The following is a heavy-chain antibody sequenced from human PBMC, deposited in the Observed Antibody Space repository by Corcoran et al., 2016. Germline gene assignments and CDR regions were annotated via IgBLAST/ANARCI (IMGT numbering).Heavy chain of an antibody. CDR1: GGTFSSYA. V-gene: IGHV1-69*01. Sequence: QVQLVQSGAAVKKPGPSVKVSCKAAGGTFSSYAITWARQAPGQGLEWMGEIIPIFGTAKYAQKLQGRVTMTADESTGTAYLELSSIRSVDTAVYFCSSSPGILGVVRYFDYLGQGTLVTVSS. CDR2: IIPIFGTA. J-gene: IGHJ4*02. CDR3: SSSPGILGVVRYFDY. D-gene: IGHD3-3*01.